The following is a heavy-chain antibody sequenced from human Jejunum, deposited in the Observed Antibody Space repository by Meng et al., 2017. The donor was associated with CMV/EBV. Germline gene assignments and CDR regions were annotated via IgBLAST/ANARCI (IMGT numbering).Heavy chain of an antibody. CDR3: TRDRDYFSSPFDY. V-gene: IGHV3-11*04. J-gene: IGHJ4*02. CDR1: EFTFSDYY. Sequence: YEFTFSDYYMNWIRQAPGKGLEWVSYISDSSNTIYYADSVKGRFTISRDNAKNSLYLQMNSLRAEDTAVYYCTRDRDYFSSPFDYWGQGTLVTVSS. CDR2: ISDSSNTI. D-gene: IGHD4/OR15-4a*01.